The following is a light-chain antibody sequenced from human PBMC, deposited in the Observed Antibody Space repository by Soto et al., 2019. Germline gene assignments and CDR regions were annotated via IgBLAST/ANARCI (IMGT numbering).Light chain of an antibody. CDR1: QTISTW. CDR3: QQYGSSPRT. V-gene: IGKV1-5*01. J-gene: IGKJ1*01. CDR2: DAS. Sequence: IQVTHSPPTLSASVLYRVSITFLASQTISTWMAWYQQKPGKAPKLLVYDASSRATGIPDRFSGSGSGTDFTLTISRLEPEDFAVYYCQQYGSSPRTFGQGTKVDIK.